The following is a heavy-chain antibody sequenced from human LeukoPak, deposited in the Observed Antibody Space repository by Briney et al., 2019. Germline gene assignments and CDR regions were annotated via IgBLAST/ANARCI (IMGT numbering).Heavy chain of an antibody. J-gene: IGHJ4*02. CDR2: IIPILGIA. CDR1: GGTFSSYA. V-gene: IGHV1-69*04. Sequence: SVEVSCKASGGTFSSYAISWVRQAPGQGLEWMGRIIPILGIANYAQKFQGRVTITADKSTSTAYMELSSLRSEDTAVYYCASPRGGGSYAFDYWGQGTLVTVSS. D-gene: IGHD1-26*01. CDR3: ASPRGGGSYAFDY.